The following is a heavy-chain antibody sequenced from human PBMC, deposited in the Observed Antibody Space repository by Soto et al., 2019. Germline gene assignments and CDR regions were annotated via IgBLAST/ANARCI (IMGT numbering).Heavy chain of an antibody. V-gene: IGHV5-51*01. CDR3: ARPGTAETSIDY. Sequence: ASVKVSCKGSGYSFTSYWIGWVRQMPGKGLEWMGIIYPGDSDTRYSPSFQGQVTISADKSISTAYLQWSSLKASDTAMYYCARPGTAETSIDYWGQGTLVTVSS. CDR2: IYPGDSDT. J-gene: IGHJ4*02. CDR1: GYSFTSYW.